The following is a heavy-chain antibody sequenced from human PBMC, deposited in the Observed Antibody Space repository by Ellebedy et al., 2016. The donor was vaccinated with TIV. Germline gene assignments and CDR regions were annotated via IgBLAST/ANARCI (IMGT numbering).Heavy chain of an antibody. Sequence: GGSLRLSCAASGFTFSSYAMHWVRQAPGKGLEWVAVIWYDGSNKYYADSVKGRFTISSENAKNSLYLQMNSLRAGDTAVYYCARDRGGTGTLYGMDVWGQGTTVTVSS. CDR3: ARDRGGTGTLYGMDV. D-gene: IGHD1-7*01. V-gene: IGHV3-33*08. CDR1: GFTFSSYA. CDR2: IWYDGSNK. J-gene: IGHJ6*02.